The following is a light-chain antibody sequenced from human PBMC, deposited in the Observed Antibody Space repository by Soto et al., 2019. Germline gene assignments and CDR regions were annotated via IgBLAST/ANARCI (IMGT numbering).Light chain of an antibody. CDR3: HQYENLPPT. Sequence: DIRMTQSPSSLSASVGDRITITCQASQDINNFLNWYQQKPGKAPRLLIYDTSNVEGGVPSRFSGTGSGTDFTFTISSLQPEDIATYYCHQYENLPPTFGGGTKVEIK. J-gene: IGKJ4*01. CDR2: DTS. V-gene: IGKV1-33*01. CDR1: QDINNF.